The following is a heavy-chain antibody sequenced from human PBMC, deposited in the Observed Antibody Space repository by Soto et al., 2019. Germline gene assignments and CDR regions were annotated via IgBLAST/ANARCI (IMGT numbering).Heavy chain of an antibody. CDR1: GGPFNNHA. CDR3: ASDYGEIDALDI. D-gene: IGHD4-17*01. V-gene: IGHV1-69*01. CDR2: VIPTLATA. Sequence: QVQLVQSGAEVKKPGSSVKVSCKTSGGPFNNHAINWVRQAPGQGLEWVGLVIPTLATADYAQKFQGRVTMTADEVTTATYAELSSLRSDDMGVYYCASDYGEIDALDIWGQGTVVPVSS. J-gene: IGHJ3*02.